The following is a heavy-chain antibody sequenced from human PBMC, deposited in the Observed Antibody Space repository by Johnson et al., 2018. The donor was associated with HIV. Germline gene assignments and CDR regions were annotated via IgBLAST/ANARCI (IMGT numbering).Heavy chain of an antibody. Sequence: VQLVESGGGVVQPGKSLRLSCVASGFIFDDYGMSWVRQAPGKRLQWVSGIKWNGGSTGYADSVKGRFTISRDNAKNTLYLQMNSLRAEDTAVYYCAKEGMGWLHHDAFDIWGQGTMVTVSS. V-gene: IGHV3-20*04. CDR3: AKEGMGWLHHDAFDI. J-gene: IGHJ3*02. CDR1: GFIFDDYG. CDR2: IKWNGGST. D-gene: IGHD5-24*01.